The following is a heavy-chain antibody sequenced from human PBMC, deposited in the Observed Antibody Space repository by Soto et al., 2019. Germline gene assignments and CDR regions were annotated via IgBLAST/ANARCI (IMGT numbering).Heavy chain of an antibody. CDR1: GDSISDYY. D-gene: IGHD2-15*01. J-gene: IGHJ5*02. V-gene: IGHV4-59*01. CDR3: ARVLGSASWFDP. Sequence: PSETLSLTCTVSGDSISDYYWSWIRQPPGKGLEWIGYIHYSGRTTYNPSLKSRVTISVDASKKHLSLRLTSVTAADTAIYYCARVLGSASWFDPWGQGTLVTVSS. CDR2: IHYSGRT.